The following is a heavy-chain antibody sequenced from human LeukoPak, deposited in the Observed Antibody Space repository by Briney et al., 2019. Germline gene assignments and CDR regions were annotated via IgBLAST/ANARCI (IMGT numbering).Heavy chain of an antibody. CDR2: ISGDGRDI. CDR1: GFTFSSYS. J-gene: IGHJ4*02. Sequence: GGSLRLSCAASGFTFSSYSMNWVRQAPGKGLEWVSAISGDGRDIFYADAVKGRFTISRDNSKNTLYLQMNSLRAEDTAVYYCARGPLGYCSGGSCYPHYWGQGTLVTVSS. CDR3: ARGPLGYCSGGSCYPHY. V-gene: IGHV3-21*01. D-gene: IGHD2-15*01.